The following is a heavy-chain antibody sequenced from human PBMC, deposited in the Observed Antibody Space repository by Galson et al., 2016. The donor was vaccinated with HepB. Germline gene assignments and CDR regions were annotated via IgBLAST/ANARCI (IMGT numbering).Heavy chain of an antibody. Sequence: SLRLSCAASGFTFSHYWMSWVRQAPGKGLEWVSGISGTGSATYYADAVTGRFTISRDNSKNTLYLQMNSLRAEDTGLYYCTKGGRVTATQAYYFDYWGQGTLVTVSS. D-gene: IGHD2-21*02. V-gene: IGHV3-23*01. J-gene: IGHJ4*02. CDR3: TKGGRVTATQAYYFDY. CDR2: ISGTGSAT. CDR1: GFTFSHYW.